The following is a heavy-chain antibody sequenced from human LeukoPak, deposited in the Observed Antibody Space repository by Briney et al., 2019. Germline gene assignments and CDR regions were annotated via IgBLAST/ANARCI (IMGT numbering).Heavy chain of an antibody. Sequence: PGRSLRPSCAASGFTFSSYAMHWVRQAPGKGLEWVAVISYDGSNKYYADSVKGRFTISRDNSKNTLYLQMNSLRAEDTAVYYCVKDGEYSSSWYDYWGRGTLVTVSS. J-gene: IGHJ4*02. CDR3: VKDGEYSSSWYDY. CDR1: GFTFSSYA. V-gene: IGHV3-30*04. D-gene: IGHD6-13*01. CDR2: ISYDGSNK.